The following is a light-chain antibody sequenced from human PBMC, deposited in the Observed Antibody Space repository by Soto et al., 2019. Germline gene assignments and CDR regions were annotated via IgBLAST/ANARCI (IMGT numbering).Light chain of an antibody. CDR2: DVS. Sequence: QSALTQPHSVSGSPGQSVAISCTGTSSDVGGYNYVSWYQQHPGKAPKLMIYDVSQRPSGVPDRFSGSKSGNTASLTISGLQAEDEADYYCAAWDDSLNGVVFGGGTKVTVL. V-gene: IGLV2-11*01. CDR1: SSDVGGYNY. J-gene: IGLJ2*01. CDR3: AAWDDSLNGVV.